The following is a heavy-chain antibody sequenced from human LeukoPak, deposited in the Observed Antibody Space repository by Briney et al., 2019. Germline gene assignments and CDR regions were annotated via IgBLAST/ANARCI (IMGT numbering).Heavy chain of an antibody. D-gene: IGHD1-1*01. Sequence: SSVKVSCKASGGTFSSYAISWVRQAPGQGLEWMGGIIPIFGTANYAQKFQGRVTITADESTSTAYMELSSLRSEDTAAYYCASCWTGTTNYYYYYMDVWGKGTTVTVSS. CDR3: ASCWTGTTNYYYYYMDV. CDR2: IIPIFGTA. CDR1: GGTFSSYA. J-gene: IGHJ6*03. V-gene: IGHV1-69*01.